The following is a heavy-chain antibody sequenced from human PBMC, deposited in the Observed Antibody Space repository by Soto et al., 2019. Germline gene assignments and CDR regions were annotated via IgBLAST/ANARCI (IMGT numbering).Heavy chain of an antibody. Sequence: HVQLVESGGGVVQPGRSLRLSCAASGFTFSSYGMHWVRQAPGKGLEWVAVISYDGSNKYYADSVKGRFTISRDNSKNTLYLQMNSLRAEDTAVYYCATDYELLPYYYYYYGMDVWGQGTTVTVSS. V-gene: IGHV3-30*03. J-gene: IGHJ6*02. CDR1: GFTFSSYG. CDR2: ISYDGSNK. CDR3: ATDYELLPYYYYYYGMDV. D-gene: IGHD1-7*01.